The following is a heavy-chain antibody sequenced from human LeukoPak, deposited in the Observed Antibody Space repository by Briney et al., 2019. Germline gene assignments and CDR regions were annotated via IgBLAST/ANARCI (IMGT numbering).Heavy chain of an antibody. D-gene: IGHD6-6*01. CDR3: ARAIVSISAPFDY. CDR2: TNSDGSST. V-gene: IGHV3-74*01. Sequence: GGSLRLSCAASGFTFSSYWMHWVRQAPGKGLVWVSRTNSDGSSTSYADSVKGRFTISRDNAKNTLYLQMNSLRAEDTAVYYCARAIVSISAPFDYWGQGTLVTVSS. CDR1: GFTFSSYW. J-gene: IGHJ4*02.